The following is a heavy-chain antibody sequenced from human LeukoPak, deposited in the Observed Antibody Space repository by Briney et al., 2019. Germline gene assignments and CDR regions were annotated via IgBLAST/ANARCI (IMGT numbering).Heavy chain of an antibody. CDR1: GFTFRRYS. CDR3: ARGGSGSPNDY. Sequence: GGSLRLSCVGSGFTFRRYSMNWVRQAPGKGLEWVAVISYDGSHEYYADSVKGRFTISRDNSNDTLYLRMDSLRAEDTAVYYCARGGSGSPNDYWGQGTLVTVSS. D-gene: IGHD1-26*01. CDR2: ISYDGSHE. V-gene: IGHV3-30*04. J-gene: IGHJ4*02.